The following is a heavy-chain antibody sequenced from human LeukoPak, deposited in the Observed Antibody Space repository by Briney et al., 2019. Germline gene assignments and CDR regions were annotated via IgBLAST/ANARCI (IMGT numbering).Heavy chain of an antibody. J-gene: IGHJ4*02. CDR1: GLTFTNAW. V-gene: IGHV3-15*01. D-gene: IGHD1-26*01. CDR3: TTLSLIGATTLDY. Sequence: GGSLRLSCAASGLTFTNAWMSWVRQAPGKGLEWVGRIKGKTDGATTDYAAPVKGRFTISRDDSKNTLYLQMNSLKTEDTAVYYCTTLSLIGATTLDYWGQGTLVTVSS. CDR2: IKGKTDGATT.